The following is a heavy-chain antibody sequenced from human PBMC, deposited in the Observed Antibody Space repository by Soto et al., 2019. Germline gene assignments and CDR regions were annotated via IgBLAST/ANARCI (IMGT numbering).Heavy chain of an antibody. CDR1: GGSISSYY. J-gene: IGHJ4*02. CDR3: ARRSRITIFGVVFDY. V-gene: IGHV4-59*01. D-gene: IGHD3-3*01. CDR2: IYYSGST. Sequence: SETLSLTCTVSGGSISSYYWSWIRQPPGKGLEWIGYIYYSGSTNYNPSLKSRVTISVDTSKNQFSLKLSSVTAADTAVYYCARRSRITIFGVVFDYWGQGTLVTVSS.